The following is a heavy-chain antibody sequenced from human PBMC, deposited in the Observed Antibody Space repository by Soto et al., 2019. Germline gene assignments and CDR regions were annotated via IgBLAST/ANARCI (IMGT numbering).Heavy chain of an antibody. CDR1: GGSISSGDYY. CDR2: IYYSGST. Sequence: LSLTCTVSGGSISSGDYYWSWIRQPPGKGLEWIGYIYYSGSTYYNPSLKSRVTISVDTSKNQFSLKLSSVTAADTAVYYCARVEGTMVPYYFDYWGQGTLVTVSS. D-gene: IGHD3-10*01. CDR3: ARVEGTMVPYYFDY. V-gene: IGHV4-30-4*01. J-gene: IGHJ4*02.